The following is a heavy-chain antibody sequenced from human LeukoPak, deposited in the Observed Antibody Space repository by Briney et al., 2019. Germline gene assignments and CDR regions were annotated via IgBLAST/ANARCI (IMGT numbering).Heavy chain of an antibody. D-gene: IGHD3-10*01. V-gene: IGHV3-30*12. CDR2: ISYDGTNK. J-gene: IGHJ4*02. Sequence: PGGSLRLSCAASGFTFSSYGMHWVRQAPGKGLEWVAVISYDGTNKNYADSVKGRFTISRDSSKNTVYLEMNSLRGEDTAVYYCARDPEHYGSGRYVPGLPDYWGQGTPVTVSS. CDR3: ARDPEHYGSGRYVPGLPDY. CDR1: GFTFSSYG.